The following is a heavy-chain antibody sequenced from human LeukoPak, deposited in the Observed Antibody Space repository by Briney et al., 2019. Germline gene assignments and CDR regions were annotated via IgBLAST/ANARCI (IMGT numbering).Heavy chain of an antibody. CDR1: GFTFGSYG. CDR2: ISYDGSKK. V-gene: IGHV3-30*03. D-gene: IGHD3-3*01. J-gene: IGHJ5*02. Sequence: PGGSLRLSCAASGFTFGSYGMHWVRQAPGKGLEWVAAISYDGSKKYYADSVKGRFTISRDNAKNSLYLQMNSLRAEDTAVYYCARAQYWSGAGTINWFDPWGQGTLVTVSS. CDR3: ARAQYWSGAGTINWFDP.